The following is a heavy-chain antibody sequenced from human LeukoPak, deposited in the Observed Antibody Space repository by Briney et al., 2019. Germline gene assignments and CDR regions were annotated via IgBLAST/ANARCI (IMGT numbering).Heavy chain of an antibody. CDR3: VRFGYSNGWYRN. CDR2: ILTSGIT. CDR1: DFSINTNY. Sequence: GGSLRLSCAASDFSINTNYMNWVRQPPGKGLEWVSVILTSGITYYADSVAGRFTISRDDSKNTLYLQMNSLTADDTAVYYCVRFGYSNGWYRNWGQGTLVIVTS. V-gene: IGHV3-53*01. J-gene: IGHJ4*02. D-gene: IGHD6-19*01.